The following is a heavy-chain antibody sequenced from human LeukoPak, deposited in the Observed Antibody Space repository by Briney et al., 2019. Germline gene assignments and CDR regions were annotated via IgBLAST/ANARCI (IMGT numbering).Heavy chain of an antibody. CDR1: GFTVSSNY. J-gene: IGHJ6*02. CDR3: ARSVYYVTFTGYYYYALDF. D-gene: IGHD3-9*01. Sequence: GGSLRLSCAASGFTVSSNYISWVRQAPGKGLEWVSVKGRFTISRDNSKNTLYLQMYSLRGEDTAVYYCARSVYYVTFTGYYYYALDFWGQGTTVTVSS. V-gene: IGHV3-66*01.